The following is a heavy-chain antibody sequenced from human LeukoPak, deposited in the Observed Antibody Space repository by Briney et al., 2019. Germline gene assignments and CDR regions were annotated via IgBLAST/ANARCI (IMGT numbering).Heavy chain of an antibody. CDR2: IKQDGSEK. D-gene: IGHD4-17*01. CDR3: ARHGDYERALGWFDP. Sequence: GGSLRLSCAASGFTFSSYWMSWVRQAPGKGLEWVANIKQDGSEKYYVDSVKGRFTISRDNAKNSLYLQMNSLRAEDTAVYYCARHGDYERALGWFDPWGKGTLVTVSS. J-gene: IGHJ5*02. CDR1: GFTFSSYW. V-gene: IGHV3-7*01.